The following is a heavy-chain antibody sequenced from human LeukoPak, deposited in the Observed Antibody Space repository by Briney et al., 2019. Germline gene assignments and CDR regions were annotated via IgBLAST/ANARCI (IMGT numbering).Heavy chain of an antibody. V-gene: IGHV1-2*02. D-gene: IGHD2-15*01. CDR1: GYTFTGYY. CDR3: ARVLRRGGGSCYGY. J-gene: IGHJ4*02. Sequence: ASVKVSCKASGYTFTGYYMHWVRQAPGQGLEWKGWINPNSGGTNYAQKFRGRVTMTRDTSISTAYMELSRLRSDDTAVYYCARVLRRGGGSCYGYWGQGTLVTVSS. CDR2: INPNSGGT.